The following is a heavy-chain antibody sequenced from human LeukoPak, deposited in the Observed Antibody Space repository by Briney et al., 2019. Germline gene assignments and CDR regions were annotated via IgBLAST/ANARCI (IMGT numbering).Heavy chain of an antibody. V-gene: IGHV1-46*01. J-gene: IGHJ4*02. Sequence: ASVKVSCKAPGYTFTGYYMHWVRQAPGQGLEWMGIINPSGGRTSYAQKFQGRVTMTRDTSTSTVYMELSSLRSEDTAVYYCATGERLVPAAMWFDYWGQGTLVTVSS. CDR2: INPSGGRT. D-gene: IGHD2-2*01. CDR1: GYTFTGYY. CDR3: ATGERLVPAAMWFDY.